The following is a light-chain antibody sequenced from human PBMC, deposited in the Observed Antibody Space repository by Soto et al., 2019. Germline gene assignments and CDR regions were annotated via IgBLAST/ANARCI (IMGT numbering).Light chain of an antibody. CDR2: RDT. CDR1: NIGSKI. CDR3: QVWDSNTV. V-gene: IGLV3-9*01. Sequence: SYELTQPLSVSVALGQKARLTCGGNNIGSKIVHWSQQKPGQAPVLVIYRDTNRPSGIPERFSGSNSGNTATLTISRAQAWDEADYYCQVWDSNTVFVGGTNVTVL. J-gene: IGLJ3*02.